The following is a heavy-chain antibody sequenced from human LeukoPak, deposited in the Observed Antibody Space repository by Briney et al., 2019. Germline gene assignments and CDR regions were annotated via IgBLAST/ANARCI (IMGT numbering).Heavy chain of an antibody. Sequence: ASVKVSCTASGYTFTGYYMHWVRQAPGQGLEWMGWINPNSGGTNYAQKFQGRVTMTRDTSISTAYMELSRLRSDDTAVYYCAVISSGRTKGIDYWGQGTLVTVSS. CDR2: INPNSGGT. CDR3: AVISSGRTKGIDY. J-gene: IGHJ4*02. CDR1: GYTFTGYY. D-gene: IGHD2-15*01. V-gene: IGHV1-2*02.